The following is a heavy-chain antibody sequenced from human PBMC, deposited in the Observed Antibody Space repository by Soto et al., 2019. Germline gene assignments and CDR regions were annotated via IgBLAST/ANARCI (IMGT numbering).Heavy chain of an antibody. V-gene: IGHV4-39*06. CDR1: GGSISRSPYY. J-gene: IGHJ6*02. CDR3: AASCVACGGFNYYGMDV. CDR2: VFYRGNT. D-gene: IGHD5-12*01. Sequence: SETLSLTCIVSGGSISRSPYYWGWIRQTPGKGLEWIASVFYRGNTFYNPSLQSRVTISIDTSKNQFTLSLSSVTAADTAVYYCAASCVACGGFNYYGMDVWGQGTTVTVS.